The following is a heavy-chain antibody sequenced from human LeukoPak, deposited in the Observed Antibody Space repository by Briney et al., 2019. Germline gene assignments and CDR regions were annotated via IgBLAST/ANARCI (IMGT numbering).Heavy chain of an antibody. CDR2: IHSRGNT. D-gene: IGHD4-17*01. V-gene: IGHV4-59*11. CDR3: AREGGDDYGDYDAFDI. Sequence: PSETLSLTCTVSGGSISTHYWSWIRQPPGKGLDWIGYIHSRGNTNSNPSLKSRVTISVDTSKNQFSLKLTSVTAADSAVYYCAREGGDDYGDYDAFDIWGQGTMVTVSS. CDR1: GGSISTHY. J-gene: IGHJ3*02.